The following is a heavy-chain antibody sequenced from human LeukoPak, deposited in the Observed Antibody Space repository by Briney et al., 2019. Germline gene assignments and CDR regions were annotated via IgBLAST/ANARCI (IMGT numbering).Heavy chain of an antibody. J-gene: IGHJ5*02. CDR2: IYTSGST. Sequence: TSQTLSLTCTVSGGSISSGSYYWSWIRQPAGKGLEWIGRIYTSGSTNYNPSLKSRVTISVDTSKNQFSLKLSSVTAADTAVYYCARDRYYYDSSGYYGSLDPWGQGTLVTVSS. D-gene: IGHD3-22*01. CDR3: ARDRYYYDSSGYYGSLDP. CDR1: GGSISSGSYY. V-gene: IGHV4-61*02.